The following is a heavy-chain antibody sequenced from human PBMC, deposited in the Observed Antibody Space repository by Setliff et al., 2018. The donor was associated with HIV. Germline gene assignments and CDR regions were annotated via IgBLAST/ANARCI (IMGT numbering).Heavy chain of an antibody. CDR1: GGSISSSSYY. V-gene: IGHV4-39*01. D-gene: IGHD1-26*01. CDR3: ARGARLLAAYSDRWDYFYMAV. CDR2: IYYSGRT. J-gene: IGHJ6*03. Sequence: SETLSLTCTVSGGSISSSSYYWGWIRQPPGKGLEWIGSIYYSGRTYYNPSLKSRVTISVDTSKNQFSLKLSSVTAADTAVYYCARGARLLAAYSDRWDYFYMAVWGKGTTVTVSS.